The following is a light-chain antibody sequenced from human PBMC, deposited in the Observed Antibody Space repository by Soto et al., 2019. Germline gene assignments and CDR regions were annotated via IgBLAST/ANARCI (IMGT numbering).Light chain of an antibody. V-gene: IGKV3-20*01. Sequence: ESVLTQSPGTLSLSPGERATLSGRATQSVTNNYFAWYQQKPGQSPRLLIYGVSSRATDIPDRFSGSEYRTDFTRTISRLEPEDFVVYYCQQYSSLPHTFGQGTKLEVK. CDR3: QQYSSLPHT. J-gene: IGKJ2*01. CDR1: QSVTNNY. CDR2: GVS.